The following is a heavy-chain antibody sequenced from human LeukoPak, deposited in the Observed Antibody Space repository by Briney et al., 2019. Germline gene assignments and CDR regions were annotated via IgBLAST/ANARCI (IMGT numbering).Heavy chain of an antibody. CDR3: AKPSNYYGSATDAFDF. J-gene: IGHJ3*01. D-gene: IGHD3-10*01. CDR2: ISAYNGNT. Sequence: RASVKVSCKASGYTFTSYGISWVRQAPGQGLEWMGWISAYNGNTNYAQKLQGRVTMTTDTSTSTAYMELRSLRSDDTAVYYCAKPSNYYGSATDAFDFWGQGTMVTVSS. V-gene: IGHV1-18*01. CDR1: GYTFTSYG.